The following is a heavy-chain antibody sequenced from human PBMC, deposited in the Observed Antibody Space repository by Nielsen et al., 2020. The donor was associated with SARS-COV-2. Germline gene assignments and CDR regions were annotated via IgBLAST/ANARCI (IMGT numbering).Heavy chain of an antibody. V-gene: IGHV3-11*05. D-gene: IGHD3-9*01. CDR2: ISSSSSYT. J-gene: IGHJ6*02. Sequence: WIRQPPGKGLEWVSYISSSSSYTNYADSVKGRFTISRDNAKNSLYLQMNSLRAEDTAVYYCARGVGRYFDWLPYYYYYYGMDVWGQGTTVTVSS. CDR3: ARGVGRYFDWLPYYYYYYGMDV.